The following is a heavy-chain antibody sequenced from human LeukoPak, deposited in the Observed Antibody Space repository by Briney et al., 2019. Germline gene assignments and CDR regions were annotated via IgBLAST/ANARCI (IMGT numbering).Heavy chain of an antibody. D-gene: IGHD7-27*01. CDR2: IGSSGGGI. J-gene: IGHJ4*02. CDR3: AIDPNWGTHS. V-gene: IGHV3-23*01. Sequence: GFLSLSCAASGFTFSTYTMYWVRHPPGKRLEWVSIIGSSGGGIHYADSVKGRFTISRDNSKNALYLQMNSLRVEDTAVYYCAIDPNWGTHSWGQGVLVTVSS. CDR1: GFTFSTYT.